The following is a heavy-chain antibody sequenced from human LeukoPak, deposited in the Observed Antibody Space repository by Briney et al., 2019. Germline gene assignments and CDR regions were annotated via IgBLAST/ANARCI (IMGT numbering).Heavy chain of an antibody. D-gene: IGHD1-14*01. CDR1: GYTFTGYY. CDR3: ARLDGTGRSQIMIDY. J-gene: IGHJ4*02. V-gene: IGHV1-2*06. Sequence: ASVKVSCKASGYTFTGYYIHWVRQAPGQGLEWMGRINPNSGGTNSAQKFQGRVTMTWDTPVNTAYLELGSPRSDDTAVYYCARLDGTGRSQIMIDYWGQGTLVTVSS. CDR2: INPNSGGT.